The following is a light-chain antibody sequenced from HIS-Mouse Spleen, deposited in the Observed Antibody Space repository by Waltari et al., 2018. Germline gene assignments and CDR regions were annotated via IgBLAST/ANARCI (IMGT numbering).Light chain of an antibody. CDR2: EVS. CDR1: RSDVGGYNY. V-gene: IGLV2-14*01. CDR3: SSYTSSSTLV. Sequence: QSALTQPASVSGSPGQAIHITCTGTRSDVGGYNYVSWYQQHPGKAPKLMIYEVSNRPSGVSNRFSGSKSGNTASLTISGLQAEDDADYYCSSYTSSSTLVFGGGTKLTVL. J-gene: IGLJ3*02.